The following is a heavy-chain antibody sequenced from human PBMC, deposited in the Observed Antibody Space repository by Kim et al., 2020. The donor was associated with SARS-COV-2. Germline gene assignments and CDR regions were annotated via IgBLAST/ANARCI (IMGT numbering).Heavy chain of an antibody. V-gene: IGHV3-7*01. CDR1: GFPFSIYW. J-gene: IGHJ6*02. Sequence: GGSLRLSCVASGFPFSIYWMSWVRQAPGKGLEWVANIKQDGTDRYYVDSVKGRFTVSRDNAKNSVSLQMTSLRAEDTAVYFCAKDRGTIVRSAYCYYYGMDVWGQGTTVTVSS. CDR2: IKQDGTDR. CDR3: AKDRGTIVRSAYCYYYGMDV. D-gene: IGHD3-10*01.